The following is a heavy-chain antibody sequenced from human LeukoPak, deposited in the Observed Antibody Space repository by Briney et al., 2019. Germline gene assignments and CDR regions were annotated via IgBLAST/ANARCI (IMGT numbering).Heavy chain of an antibody. Sequence: GGSLRLSCAASGFFFNRFAMHWVRQAPGKGLDWVSFISYDGSNKYYADSVKGRFTISRDNSKNTLYLQMNSLRAEDTAVYYCARGFFLWGQGTMVTVSS. V-gene: IGHV3-30-3*01. J-gene: IGHJ3*01. CDR2: ISYDGSNK. D-gene: IGHD3-10*01. CDR3: ARGFFL. CDR1: GFFFNRFA.